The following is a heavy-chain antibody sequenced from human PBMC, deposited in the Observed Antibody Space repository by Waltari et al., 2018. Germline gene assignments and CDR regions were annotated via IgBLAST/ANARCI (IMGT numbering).Heavy chain of an antibody. CDR1: GFTFTSYW. CDR3: AKGADYSY. Sequence: EVQLVESGGGLVQPGGSLRLSCAASGFTFTSYWLHWVRQAPGQGLVWLSRIKSDGNTTSYGDSVKGRFTISRDNAKNTLYLQMNSLRAEDTAVYYCAKGADYSYWGQGTLVTVSS. J-gene: IGHJ4*02. CDR2: IKSDGNTT. V-gene: IGHV3-74*01. D-gene: IGHD2-15*01.